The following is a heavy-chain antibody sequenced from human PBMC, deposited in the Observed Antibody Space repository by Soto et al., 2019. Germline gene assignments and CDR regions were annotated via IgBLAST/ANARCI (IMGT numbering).Heavy chain of an antibody. CDR2: IYYSGST. V-gene: IGHV4-59*08. Sequence: SETLSLTCTVSGGSISSYYWSWIRQPPGKGLEWIGYIYYSGSTNYNPSLKSRVTISVDTSKNQFSLKLSSVTAADTAVYYCARRTPEWLSPYNWFDPWGQGTLVTVSS. CDR1: GGSISSYY. D-gene: IGHD6-19*01. CDR3: ARRTPEWLSPYNWFDP. J-gene: IGHJ5*02.